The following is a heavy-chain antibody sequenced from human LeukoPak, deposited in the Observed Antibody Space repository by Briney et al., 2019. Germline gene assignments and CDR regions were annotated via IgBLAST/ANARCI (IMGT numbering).Heavy chain of an antibody. CDR2: IIPIFGTA. V-gene: IGHV1-69*13. Sequence: ASVKVSCKASGGTFSSYAISWVRQAPGQGLEWMGGIIPIFGTANYAQKFQGRVTITADESMSTAYMELSSLRSEDTAVYYCARDRMATTPLYYYGMDVWGQGTTVTVSS. D-gene: IGHD5-24*01. J-gene: IGHJ6*02. CDR1: GGTFSSYA. CDR3: ARDRMATTPLYYYGMDV.